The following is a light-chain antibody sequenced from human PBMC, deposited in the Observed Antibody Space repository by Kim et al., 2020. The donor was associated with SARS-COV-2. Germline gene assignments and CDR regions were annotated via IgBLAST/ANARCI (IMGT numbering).Light chain of an antibody. CDR1: SGNIASNF. CDR2: EDN. V-gene: IGLV6-57*03. Sequence: GKTVIISCTRSSGNIASNFVQWYQQRPGSAPSTVIYEDNRRPSGVPDRISGSIDSASNSASLTISGLKTEDGADYYCQSYDNNIVIFGGGTQLTVL. J-gene: IGLJ2*01. CDR3: QSYDNNIVI.